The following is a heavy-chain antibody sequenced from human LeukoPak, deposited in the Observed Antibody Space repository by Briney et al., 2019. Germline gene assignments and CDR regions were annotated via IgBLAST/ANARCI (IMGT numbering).Heavy chain of an antibody. V-gene: IGHV4-39*01. CDR1: GGSISSSIYY. Sequence: PSETLSLTCTVSGGSISSSIYYWGWIRQPPGKGLEWIGNIYYSGNTNYNPSLKSRVTISVDTSKNQFSLRLSSVTAADTAVYYCARGVNVWGQGTMVTVSS. J-gene: IGHJ3*01. CDR2: IYYSGNT. CDR3: ARGVNV. D-gene: IGHD3-10*01.